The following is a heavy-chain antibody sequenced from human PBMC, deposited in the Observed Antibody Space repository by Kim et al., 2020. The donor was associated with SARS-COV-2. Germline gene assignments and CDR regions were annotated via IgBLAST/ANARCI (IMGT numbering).Heavy chain of an antibody. J-gene: IGHJ4*02. CDR1: GFTLSSYW. D-gene: IGHD6-13*01. Sequence: GGSLRLSCAASGFTLSSYWMSWVRQAPGKGLEWVANINQDESKKYYVDSVKGRFTISRDNTKNSLSLQMNSLRAEDTAIYYCGRSKSGKAGGKVDFWGQGTQVTVS. V-gene: IGHV3-7*03. CDR3: GRSKSGKAGGKVDF. CDR2: INQDESKK.